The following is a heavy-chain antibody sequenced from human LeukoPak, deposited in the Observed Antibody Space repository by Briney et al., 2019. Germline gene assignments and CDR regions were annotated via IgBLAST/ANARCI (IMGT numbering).Heavy chain of an antibody. CDR3: AREARGMATNAHDAFDI. J-gene: IGHJ3*02. Sequence: SQTLSLTCTVSGGSITSGDYHWRWIRQYPGKGLEWIGYIYHSGSTYYNPSLKSRLTISVDTSKNQFSLKLSSLTAADTAVYYCAREARGMATNAHDAFDIWGQGTMVTVSS. CDR1: GGSITSGDYH. D-gene: IGHD5-24*01. CDR2: IYHSGST. V-gene: IGHV4-31*03.